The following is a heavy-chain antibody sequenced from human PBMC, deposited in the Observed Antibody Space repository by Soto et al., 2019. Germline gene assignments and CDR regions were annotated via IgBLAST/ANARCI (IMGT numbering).Heavy chain of an antibody. J-gene: IGHJ4*02. V-gene: IGHV3-23*01. CDR3: ARHPGGY. CDR1: GFTFSTYA. Sequence: GGSLRLSCAGSGFTFSTYAMSWVRQAPGKGLEWVSTISGSGGKSYYADSVKGRFTISRDNSKNTLYLQMNSLRAEDTAVYYCARHPGGYWGQGTLVTVSS. CDR2: ISGSGGKS.